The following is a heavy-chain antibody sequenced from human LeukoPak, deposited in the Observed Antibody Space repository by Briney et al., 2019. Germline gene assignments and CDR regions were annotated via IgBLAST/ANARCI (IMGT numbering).Heavy chain of an antibody. V-gene: IGHV4-39*01. J-gene: IGHJ4*02. Sequence: SETLSLTCSVSGDSLSSSSYYWGWIRQPPGKGLESIGSVYYTGNTYYNPSLKSRVTMSVDTSKNQFSLKLSSVTAADTAVYFCARGRSFVVARDYWGQGTLVTVSS. CDR2: VYYTGNT. CDR3: ARGRSFVVARDY. CDR1: GDSLSSSSYY. D-gene: IGHD2-15*01.